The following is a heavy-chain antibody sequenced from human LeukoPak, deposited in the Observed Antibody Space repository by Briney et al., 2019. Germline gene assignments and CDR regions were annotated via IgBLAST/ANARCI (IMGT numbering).Heavy chain of an antibody. CDR1: GGYISSSSYY. D-gene: IGHD2-2*01. CDR2: IYYSGST. CDR3: ASSYCSSTSCYYFDNWFDP. V-gene: IGHV4-39*01. J-gene: IGHJ5*02. Sequence: PSETLSLTCTVSGGYISSSSYYWRWIREPPGKGLEWIGRIYYSGSTYYNPSLKSRVIISVDTSKNQFSLKLSSVTAADTAVYYCASSYCSSTSCYYFDNWFDPWGQGTLVTVSS.